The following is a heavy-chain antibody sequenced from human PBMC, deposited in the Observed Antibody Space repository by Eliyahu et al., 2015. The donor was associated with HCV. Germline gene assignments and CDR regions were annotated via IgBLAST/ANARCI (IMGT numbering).Heavy chain of an antibody. V-gene: IGHV4-30-4*08. CDR2: IYNTGSA. D-gene: IGHD3-22*01. Sequence: QVQLHESGPGLVKPSQTLSLTCTVXGGSIDSGGYFWSWIRQSPEKGLEWIGYIYNTGSAYYNPSLRSRLSISIDTSKNQFSLKLTSVTPADAAVYYCGSGLYDTSAYYAPDYWGQGSLITVSS. CDR1: GGSIDSGGYF. CDR3: GSGLYDTSAYYAPDY. J-gene: IGHJ4*02.